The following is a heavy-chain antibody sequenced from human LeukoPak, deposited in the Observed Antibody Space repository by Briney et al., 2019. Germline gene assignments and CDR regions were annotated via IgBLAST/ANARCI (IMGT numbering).Heavy chain of an antibody. CDR3: AKGSEYYDSSGYYYGGFDY. J-gene: IGHJ4*02. D-gene: IGHD3-22*01. Sequence: GGSLRLSCAASRFTFNSYAMSWVRQAPGKGLEWVSVIGGSNGITFYVGSVKGRFTISRDNSKNTLYLQMNSLRAEDTAVYYCAKGSEYYDSSGYYYGGFDYWGQGTLVTVSS. V-gene: IGHV3-23*01. CDR2: IGGSNGIT. CDR1: RFTFNSYA.